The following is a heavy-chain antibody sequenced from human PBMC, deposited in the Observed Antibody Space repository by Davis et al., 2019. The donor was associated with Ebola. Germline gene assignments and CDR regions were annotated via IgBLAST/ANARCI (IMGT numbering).Heavy chain of an antibody. CDR2: INSVSSYM. J-gene: IGHJ6*04. D-gene: IGHD4-17*01. Sequence: GESLKISCAASGFTFSSYWMSWVRQAPGKGLEWVSSINSVSSYMYYVDSVKGRFTISRDNAKNSLYLQMNSLRADDTAVYYCARVRYGDYGFGMDVWGKGTTVTVSS. CDR3: ARVRYGDYGFGMDV. CDR1: GFTFSSYW. V-gene: IGHV3-21*01.